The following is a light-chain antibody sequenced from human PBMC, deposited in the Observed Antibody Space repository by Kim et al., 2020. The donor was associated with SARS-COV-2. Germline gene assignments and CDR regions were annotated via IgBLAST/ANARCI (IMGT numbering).Light chain of an antibody. CDR1: SSHIGAGYD. CDR3: QSYDSSLSGWV. Sequence: RVTSTSTRSSSHIGAGYDEHWCQHPPGTAPKLLIYGHSNRPSGGPDRFSGSKSGTSASLAITGLQAEDEADYYCQSYDSSLSGWVFGGGTQLTVL. J-gene: IGLJ2*01. V-gene: IGLV1-40*01. CDR2: GHS.